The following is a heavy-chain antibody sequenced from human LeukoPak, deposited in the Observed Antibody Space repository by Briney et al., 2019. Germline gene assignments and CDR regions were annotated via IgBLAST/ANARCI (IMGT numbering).Heavy chain of an antibody. CDR3: AKDRRAMVRGVIVKKHNWFDP. J-gene: IGHJ5*02. D-gene: IGHD3-10*01. Sequence: GGSLRLSCAASGFTFSSYAMSWVRQAPGKGLEWVSAISGSGGSTYYADSVKGRFTISRDNSKNTLYLQMNSLRAEDTAVYYCAKDRRAMVRGVIVKKHNWFDPWGQGTLVTVSS. CDR1: GFTFSSYA. CDR2: ISGSGGST. V-gene: IGHV3-23*01.